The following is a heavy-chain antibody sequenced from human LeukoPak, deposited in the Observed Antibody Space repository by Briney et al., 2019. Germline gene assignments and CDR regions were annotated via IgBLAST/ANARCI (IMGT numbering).Heavy chain of an antibody. CDR2: ISWNSGSI. Sequence: GGSLGLSCAASGFTFDDYAMHWVRQAPGKGLEWVSGISWNSGSIGYADSVKGRFTISRDNSKNTLYLQMNSLRAEDTAVYYCATSSGWYPFDPWGQGTLVTVSS. CDR1: GFTFDDYA. CDR3: ATSSGWYPFDP. J-gene: IGHJ5*02. V-gene: IGHV3-9*01. D-gene: IGHD6-19*01.